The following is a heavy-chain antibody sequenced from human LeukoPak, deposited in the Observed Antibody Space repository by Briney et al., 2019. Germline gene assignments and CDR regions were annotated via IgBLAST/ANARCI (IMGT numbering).Heavy chain of an antibody. V-gene: IGHV3-30*18. D-gene: IGHD3-22*01. J-gene: IGHJ4*02. CDR3: AKGYYYDSSGSPVDY. Sequence: GGSLRLSCAASGFTFSSYGMHWVRQAPGKGLEWVAVISYDGSNKYYADSVKGRFTISRDNSKNTLYLQMNSLRAEDTAVYYCAKGYYYDSSGSPVDYWGQGTLVTVSS. CDR1: GFTFSSYG. CDR2: ISYDGSNK.